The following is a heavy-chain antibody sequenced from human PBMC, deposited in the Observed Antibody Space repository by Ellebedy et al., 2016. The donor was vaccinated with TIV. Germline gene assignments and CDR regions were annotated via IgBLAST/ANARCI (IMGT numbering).Heavy chain of an antibody. Sequence: GESLKISCAASGNTFSSYNMNWVRQAPGKGLQWVSYISTTSSNIYYADSVKGRFTISRDNAKNSLTLQMDSLRDEDTAVYYCVRDGGRDGYTYWYFDLWGRGTLSLSPQ. CDR2: ISTTSSNI. J-gene: IGHJ2*01. CDR3: VRDGGRDGYTYWYFDL. D-gene: IGHD5-24*01. CDR1: GNTFSSYN. V-gene: IGHV3-48*02.